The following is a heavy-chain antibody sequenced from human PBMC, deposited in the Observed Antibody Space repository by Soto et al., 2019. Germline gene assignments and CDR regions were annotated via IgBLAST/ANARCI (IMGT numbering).Heavy chain of an antibody. J-gene: IGHJ4*02. Sequence: QVQLVQSGAEVKKPGASVKVSCTASGYTFTNYAISWVRQAPGQGLEWMGWRNAYSGDTNYAQKLQGRITMTTDPSRSTAYMERRSLRSDDTAVYYCARAEKWVTGNMGGYWGQGTLVTVSA. D-gene: IGHD1-20*01. CDR2: RNAYSGDT. V-gene: IGHV1-18*04. CDR3: ARAEKWVTGNMGGY. CDR1: GYTFTNYA.